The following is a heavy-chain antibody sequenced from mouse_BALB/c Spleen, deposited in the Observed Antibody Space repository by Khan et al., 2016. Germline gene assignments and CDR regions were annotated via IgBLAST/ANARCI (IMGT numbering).Heavy chain of an antibody. CDR3: ARGNYVPGSLDY. D-gene: IGHD2-1*01. CDR2: INPDTSTV. Sequence: EVKLLESGGGLVQPGGSLKLSCAASGFDFSRYWMSWVRQAPGKGLEWIGEINPDTSTVDYTPSLKDKFIISRDNAKNTLYLQMTKVRSEDTARYYCARGNYVPGSLDYWGQGTTLTVSS. V-gene: IGHV4-1*02. CDR1: GFDFSRYW. J-gene: IGHJ2*01.